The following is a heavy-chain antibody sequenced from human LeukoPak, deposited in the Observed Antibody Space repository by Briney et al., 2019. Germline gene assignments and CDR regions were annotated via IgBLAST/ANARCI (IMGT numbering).Heavy chain of an antibody. D-gene: IGHD2-2*01. CDR2: IWYDGSNK. CDR3: ARVRLMGSTSCLKY. J-gene: IGHJ4*02. CDR1: GFTFSSYG. V-gene: IGHV3-33*01. Sequence: GGSLRLSCAASGFTFSSYGMHWVRQAPGKGLEWVAVIWYDGSNKYYADSVKGRFTISRDNSKNTLYLQMNSLRAEDTAVYYCARVRLMGSTSCLKYWGQGTLVTVSS.